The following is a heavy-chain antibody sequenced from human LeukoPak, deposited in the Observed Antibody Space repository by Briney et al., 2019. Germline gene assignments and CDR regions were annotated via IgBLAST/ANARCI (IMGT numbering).Heavy chain of an antibody. CDR2: INPNSGGT. D-gene: IGHD1-26*01. CDR1: GYTSAGYY. J-gene: IGHJ4*02. Sequence: ASVKVSCKASGYTSAGYYMHWVRQAPGQGLEWMGWINPNSGGTNYAQKFQGRVTMTRDTSISTAYMELSRLRSDDTAVYYCARRYSGSYEADYWGQGTLVTVSS. V-gene: IGHV1-2*02. CDR3: ARRYSGSYEADY.